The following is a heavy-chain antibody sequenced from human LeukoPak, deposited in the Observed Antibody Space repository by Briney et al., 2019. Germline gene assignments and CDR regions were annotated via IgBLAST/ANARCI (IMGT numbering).Heavy chain of an antibody. CDR1: GFTFSNYA. D-gene: IGHD3-10*01. J-gene: IGHJ4*02. CDR2: ISGSGGST. Sequence: GGSLRLSCAASGFTFSNYAMSWVRQAPGKGLEWVSAISGSGGSTYYADSVKGRFTISRDNSKNTLYLQMNSLRAEDTAVYYCAKGAWDYYGSGSYPQYYFDYWGQGTLVTVSS. V-gene: IGHV3-23*01. CDR3: AKGAWDYYGSGSYPQYYFDY.